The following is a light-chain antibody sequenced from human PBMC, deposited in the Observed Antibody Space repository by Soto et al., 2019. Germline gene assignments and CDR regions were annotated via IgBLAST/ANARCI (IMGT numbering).Light chain of an antibody. Sequence: DIVMTQSPDSLAVSLGERATINCNSRQSVLYSSNNKNYLAWYQQKPGQPPKLLIYWASTRESGVPDRFSGSGSGTDFTLTISSLQAEDVAVYYCQQYYSTPRTFGQGTKVDIK. J-gene: IGKJ1*01. V-gene: IGKV4-1*01. CDR1: QSVLYSSNNKNY. CDR2: WAS. CDR3: QQYYSTPRT.